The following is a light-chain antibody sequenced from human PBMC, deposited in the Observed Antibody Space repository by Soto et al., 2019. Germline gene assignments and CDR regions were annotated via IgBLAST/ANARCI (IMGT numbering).Light chain of an antibody. CDR1: QSISSY. Sequence: EIVLTQSPGTLSLSPGERATLSCRASQSISSYVAWYQQKPGQAPRVLIYDSSSRATGVPDRFSGSGSGTDFTLTISRLEPEDFAVYYCQRYVDSPETFGGGTKVEIK. J-gene: IGKJ4*01. CDR2: DSS. CDR3: QRYVDSPET. V-gene: IGKV3-20*01.